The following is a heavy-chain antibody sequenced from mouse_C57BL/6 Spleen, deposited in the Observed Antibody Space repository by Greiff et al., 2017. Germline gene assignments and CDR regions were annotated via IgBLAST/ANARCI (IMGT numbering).Heavy chain of an antibody. CDR2: IDPANGNT. V-gene: IGHV14-3*01. Sequence: EVMLVESVAELVRPGASVKLSCTASGFNIKNTYMHWVKQRPEQGLEWIGRIDPANGNTKYAPKFQGKATITADTSSNTAYLQLSSLTSEDTSIYYCALSYYSNSGGFAYWGQGTLVTVSA. J-gene: IGHJ3*01. CDR3: ALSYYSNSGGFAY. CDR1: GFNIKNTY. D-gene: IGHD2-5*01.